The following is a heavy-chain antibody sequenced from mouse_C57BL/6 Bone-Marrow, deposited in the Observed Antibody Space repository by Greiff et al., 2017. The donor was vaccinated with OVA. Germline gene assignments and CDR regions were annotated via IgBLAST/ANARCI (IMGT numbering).Heavy chain of an antibody. CDR2: IDPSGSYT. CDR1: GYTFTSYW. V-gene: IGHV1-69*01. J-gene: IGHJ2*01. Sequence: QVQLQQPGAELVMPGASVKLSCKASGYTFTSYWMHWVKQRPGQGLEWIGEIDPSGSYTNYNQKFKGKSTLTVDKSSSPAYMQLRSLASEDSAVYYCAREGTGYFDYWGQGTTLTVSS. D-gene: IGHD4-1*01. CDR3: AREGTGYFDY.